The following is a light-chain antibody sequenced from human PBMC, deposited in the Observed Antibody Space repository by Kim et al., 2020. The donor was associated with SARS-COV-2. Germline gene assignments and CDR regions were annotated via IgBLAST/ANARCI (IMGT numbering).Light chain of an antibody. J-gene: IGKJ1*01. V-gene: IGKV4-1*01. Sequence: DIVMTQSPDSLAVSLGERATINCKSSQSLLYSSNNNNCLAWYQQKPGQPPKLLVYWASTRESGVPDRFSGSGSGTDFTLTISSLQAEDVAVYYCQQYYSTPGTFGQGTKVDIK. CDR2: WAS. CDR1: QSLLYSSNNNNC. CDR3: QQYYSTPGT.